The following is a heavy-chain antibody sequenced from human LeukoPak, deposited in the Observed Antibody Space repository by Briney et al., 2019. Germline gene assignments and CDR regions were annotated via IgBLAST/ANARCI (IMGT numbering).Heavy chain of an antibody. D-gene: IGHD4-17*01. CDR2: INSDGSST. J-gene: IGHJ6*02. CDR3: ARDQRGDYNLPYYGMDV. CDR1: GFTFSSYW. Sequence: GGSLRLSCAASGFTFSSYWMHWVRHAPGKGLGWVSRINSDGSSTSYADSVKGGFTISRDNAKNTLYLQMNSLRAEDTAVYYCARDQRGDYNLPYYGMDVWGQGTTVTVSS. V-gene: IGHV3-74*01.